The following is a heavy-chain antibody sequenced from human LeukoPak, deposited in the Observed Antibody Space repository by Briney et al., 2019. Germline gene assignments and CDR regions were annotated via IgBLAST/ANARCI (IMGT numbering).Heavy chain of an antibody. V-gene: IGHV3-53*01. CDR3: ARDSPLLTV. CDR2: IGDDVVST. CDR1: GFTVSSNY. D-gene: IGHD3-9*01. J-gene: IGHJ4*02. Sequence: GGSLRLSCAASGFTVSSNYMSWVRQAPGKGLEWVSAIGDDVVSTYYAESVKGRFTISRDNSKNTLYLQMNSLRAEDTATYYCARDSPLLTVWGQGTLVTVSS.